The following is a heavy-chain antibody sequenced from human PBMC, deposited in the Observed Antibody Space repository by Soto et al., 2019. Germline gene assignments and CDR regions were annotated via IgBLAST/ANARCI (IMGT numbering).Heavy chain of an antibody. J-gene: IGHJ4*01. CDR1: GYTFSDYI. D-gene: IGHD6-13*01. Sequence: QVQLVQSGAELKKPGASVKISCKASGYTFSDYIITWVRQAPGQGLEWMGWFSDYNGNTNYAQKFLGRVSMTTDTSTSTAYLELKSLTSDDSAVYYCARDSFTYSSPFDYWGQGTLITVSS. CDR2: FSDYNGNT. V-gene: IGHV1-18*01. CDR3: ARDSFTYSSPFDY.